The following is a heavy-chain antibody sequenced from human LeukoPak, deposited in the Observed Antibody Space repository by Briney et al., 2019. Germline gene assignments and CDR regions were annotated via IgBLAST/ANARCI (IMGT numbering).Heavy chain of an antibody. D-gene: IGHD1-14*01. V-gene: IGHV4-34*01. CDR2: INHSGST. CDR3: AIPSDRFDY. CDR1: GGSFSGYY. J-gene: IGHJ4*02. Sequence: SETLSLTCAVYGGSFSGYYWGWIRQPPGKGLEWIGEINHSGSTNYNPSLKSRVTISVDTSKNQFSLKLSSVTAADTAVYYCAIPSDRFDYWGQGTLVTVSS.